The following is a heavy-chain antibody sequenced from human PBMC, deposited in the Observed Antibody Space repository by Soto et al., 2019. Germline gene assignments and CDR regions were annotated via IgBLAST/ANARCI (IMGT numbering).Heavy chain of an antibody. CDR3: AVEYSSSSGPNWFDP. D-gene: IGHD6-6*01. CDR2: IYPGDSDT. CDR1: GYSFTSYW. Sequence: GESLKISCKGSGYSFTSYWIGWVRQMPGKGLEWMGIIYPGDSDTRYSPSFQGQVTISADKSISTAYLQWSSLKASDTAMYYCAVEYSSSSGPNWFDPWGQGTLVTVS. J-gene: IGHJ5*02. V-gene: IGHV5-51*01.